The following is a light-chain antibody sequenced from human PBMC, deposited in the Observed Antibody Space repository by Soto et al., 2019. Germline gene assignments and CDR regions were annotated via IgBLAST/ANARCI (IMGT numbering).Light chain of an antibody. CDR2: DND. Sequence: QLVLTQPPSVSAAPGQKVTISCSGSSSDIGYVYVSWYQQVPGAGPKLLIYDNDKRPSGISARFSGSNFGTSATLDITGLQTGDEADYYCGAWDDNLSVFFFGGGTKLTVL. CDR3: GAWDDNLSVFF. J-gene: IGLJ2*01. CDR1: SSDIGYVY. V-gene: IGLV1-51*01.